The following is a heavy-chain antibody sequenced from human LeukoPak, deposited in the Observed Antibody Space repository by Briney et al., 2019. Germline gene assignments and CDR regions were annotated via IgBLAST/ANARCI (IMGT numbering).Heavy chain of an antibody. CDR3: ASTTLYYDFWSGYPGYFDY. J-gene: IGHJ4*02. Sequence: PSETPSLTCTVSGGSISSSSYYWGWIRQPPGKGLEWIGSIYYSGSTYYNPSLKSRVTISVDTSKNQFSLKLSSVTAADTAVYYCASTTLYYDFWSGYPGYFDYWGQGTLVTVSS. V-gene: IGHV4-39*01. CDR2: IYYSGST. CDR1: GGSISSSSYY. D-gene: IGHD3-3*01.